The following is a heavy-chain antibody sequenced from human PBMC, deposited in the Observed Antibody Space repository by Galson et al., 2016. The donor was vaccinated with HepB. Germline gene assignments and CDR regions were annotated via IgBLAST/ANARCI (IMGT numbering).Heavy chain of an antibody. Sequence: SLRLSCAVSGFTFDDHAMHWVRQAPGKGLEWVSGISWNSANIGYADSVEGRFTISRDNATNSLHLQMNSLRAEDTALYYCAKDTNPYYGSGSYPLFQNWGQGTLVTVSS. CDR2: ISWNSANI. D-gene: IGHD3-10*01. CDR1: GFTFDDHA. V-gene: IGHV3-9*01. CDR3: AKDTNPYYGSGSYPLFQN. J-gene: IGHJ4*02.